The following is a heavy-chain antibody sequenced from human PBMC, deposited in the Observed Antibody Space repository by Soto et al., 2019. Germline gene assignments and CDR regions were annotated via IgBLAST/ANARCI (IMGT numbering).Heavy chain of an antibody. Sequence: TLSLTCTVSGGSISSGGYYWSWIRQHPGKGLEWIGYIYYSGSTYYNPSLKSRVTISVDTSKNQFSLKLSSVTAADTAVYYCAXGTYGXGSFFHYYYYYMDVWGKGTTVTVSS. CDR2: IYYSGST. CDR3: AXGTYGXGSFFHYYYYYMDV. V-gene: IGHV4-31*03. CDR1: GGSISSGGYY. D-gene: IGHD3-10*01. J-gene: IGHJ6*03.